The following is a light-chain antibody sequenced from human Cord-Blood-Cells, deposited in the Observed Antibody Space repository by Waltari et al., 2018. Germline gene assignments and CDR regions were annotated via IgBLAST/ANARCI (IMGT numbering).Light chain of an antibody. Sequence: QSALTQPASVSGSPGQSITISCTGTSSDVGSYNPVSWYQQHPGKAPKLMIYEGSKRPSGVSNRFSGSQSGSTASLTITGLQAEEEADYSCCSYADRVVFGGGTTLTVL. CDR2: EGS. V-gene: IGLV2-23*01. CDR1: SSDVGSYNP. CDR3: CSYADRVV. J-gene: IGLJ2*01.